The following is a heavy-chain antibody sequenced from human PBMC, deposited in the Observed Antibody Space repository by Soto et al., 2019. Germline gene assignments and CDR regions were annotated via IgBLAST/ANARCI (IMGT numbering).Heavy chain of an antibody. CDR3: ARQRAAADYYYYYGMDV. CDR1: GYSFTSYW. V-gene: IGHV5-51*01. J-gene: IGHJ6*02. Sequence: GESLKISCKGSGYSFTSYWIGWVRQMPGKGLEWMGIIYPGDSDTRYSPSFQGQVTISAGKSISTAYLQWSSLKASDTAMYYCARQRAAADYYYYYGMDVWGQGTTVTVSS. D-gene: IGHD6-13*01. CDR2: IYPGDSDT.